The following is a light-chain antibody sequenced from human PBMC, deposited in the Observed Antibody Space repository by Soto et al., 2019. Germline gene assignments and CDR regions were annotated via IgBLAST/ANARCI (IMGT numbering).Light chain of an antibody. CDR2: DAS. J-gene: IGKJ4*01. Sequence: DIQMTQSPSSLSASVGDRVTITCQASQDITDYLNWYQQKPGKAPRLLIYDASNLETGVPPRFSGSGSGTDFTFTISSLQPEDIATYYCHQYEALVLSFGGGTKVEIK. CDR3: HQYEALVLS. V-gene: IGKV1-33*01. CDR1: QDITDY.